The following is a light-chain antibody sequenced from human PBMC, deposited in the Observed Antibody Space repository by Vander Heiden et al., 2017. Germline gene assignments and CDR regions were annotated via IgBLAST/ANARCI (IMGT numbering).Light chain of an antibody. CDR1: SGSVSTSYY. CDR2: STN. Sequence: QTVVTQEQSFSVSPGGTVTLTCGLSSGSVSTSYYPSWYQQTPGQAPRTLIYSTNSRSSGVPDRFSGSILGNKAALTITGAQADDESDYYCVLYMGSGIWVFGGWTKLTVL. J-gene: IGLJ3*02. CDR3: VLYMGSGIWV. V-gene: IGLV8-61*01.